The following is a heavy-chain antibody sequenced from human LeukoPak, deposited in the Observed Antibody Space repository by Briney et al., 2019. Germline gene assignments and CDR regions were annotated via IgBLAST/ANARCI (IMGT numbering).Heavy chain of an antibody. J-gene: IGHJ6*04. CDR1: GGSISSGSYY. V-gene: IGHV4-61*02. CDR2: IYTSGST. CDR3: ARDHLDITIFGVVIPRGFLDV. D-gene: IGHD3-3*01. Sequence: KPSQTLSLTCTVSGGSISSGSYYWSWIRQPAGKGLEWIGRIYTSGSTNYNPSLKSRVTISVDTSKNQFSLKLSSVTAADTAVYYCARDHLDITIFGVVIPRGFLDVWGKGTTVTVSS.